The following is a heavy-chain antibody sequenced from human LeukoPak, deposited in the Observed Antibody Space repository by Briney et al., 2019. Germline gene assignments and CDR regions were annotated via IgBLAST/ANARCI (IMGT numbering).Heavy chain of an antibody. CDR1: GFTFSSYE. CDR3: ARDRRWELHPYFDY. Sequence: GGSLRLSCAASGFTFSSYEMNWVRQAPGKGLEWVSYISSSGSTIYYADSVKGRFTISRDNAKNSLYLQMNSLRAENTAVYYCARDRRWELHPYFDYWGQGTLVTVSS. V-gene: IGHV3-48*03. J-gene: IGHJ4*02. D-gene: IGHD1-26*01. CDR2: ISSSGSTI.